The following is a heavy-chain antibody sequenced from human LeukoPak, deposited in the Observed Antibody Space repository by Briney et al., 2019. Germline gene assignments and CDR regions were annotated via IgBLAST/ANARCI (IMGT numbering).Heavy chain of an antibody. Sequence: GGSLRLSCAASGFTFSDYYMSWIRQAPGKGLEWISYISSGGSTIYYADSVRGQFTISRDNAKKSLYLQMNSLRAEDTAVYYCARTPGYSSGYLPGYFQHWGQGTLVTVSS. CDR1: GFTFSDYY. V-gene: IGHV3-11*01. CDR3: ARTPGYSSGYLPGYFQH. D-gene: IGHD6-19*01. CDR2: ISSGGSTI. J-gene: IGHJ1*01.